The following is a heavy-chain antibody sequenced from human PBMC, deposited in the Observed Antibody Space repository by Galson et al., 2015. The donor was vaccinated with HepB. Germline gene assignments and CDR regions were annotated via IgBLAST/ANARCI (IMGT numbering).Heavy chain of an antibody. CDR2: MNQDGSEK. CDR3: ARNRGLDY. CDR1: GFTFSNDW. Sequence: SLRLSCAASGFTFSNDWMTWVRQAPGKGLEWVANMNQDGSEKYYVDSVKGRFTISRDNAKNSLYLQLNSLRAEDTAVYYCARNRGLDYWGQGTLVTVSS. J-gene: IGHJ4*02. V-gene: IGHV3-7*03. D-gene: IGHD2-15*01.